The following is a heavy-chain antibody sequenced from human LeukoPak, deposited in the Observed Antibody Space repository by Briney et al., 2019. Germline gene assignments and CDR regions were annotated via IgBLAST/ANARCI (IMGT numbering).Heavy chain of an antibody. CDR2: IKQDGSEK. CDR3: ARERLYGDYYYYYYMDV. V-gene: IGHV3-7*01. CDR1: GFTFSSYW. D-gene: IGHD4-17*01. Sequence: GGSLRLSCAASGFTFSSYWMSWVRQAPGKGLEWVANIKQDGSEKYYVDSVKGRFTISRDNAKNSLYLQMNSLRAEDTAVYYCARERLYGDYYYYYYMDVRGKGTTVTVSS. J-gene: IGHJ6*03.